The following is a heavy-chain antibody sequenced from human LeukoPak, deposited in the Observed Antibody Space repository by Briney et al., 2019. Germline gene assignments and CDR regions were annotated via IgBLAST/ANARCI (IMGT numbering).Heavy chain of an antibody. CDR1: RPTFTDYY. CDR2: INPNSGGT. CDR3: ARGLPTASYYYMDV. D-gene: IGHD2-2*01. V-gene: IGHV1-2*06. J-gene: IGHJ6*03. Sequence: ASVKVSCRTSRPTFTDYYMHWVRQAPGQGLEWMGRINPNSGGTNYAQNFQGRVTMTRDTSITTAYMELSRLRSDDTAVYYCARGLPTASYYYMDVWGKGTTVTVSS.